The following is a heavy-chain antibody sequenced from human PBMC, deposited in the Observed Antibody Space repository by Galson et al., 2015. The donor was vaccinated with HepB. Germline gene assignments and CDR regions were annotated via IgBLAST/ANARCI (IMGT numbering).Heavy chain of an antibody. J-gene: IGHJ4*02. D-gene: IGHD6-19*01. V-gene: IGHV1-69*04. Sequence: SVKVSCKASGGTFSSYAISWVRQAPGQGLEWMGRIIPILGIANYAQKFQDRVTITADKSTSTAYMELSGLRSEDTAVYYCARDPPYSSGWYRHDYWGQGTLVTVSS. CDR2: IIPILGIA. CDR1: GGTFSSYA. CDR3: ARDPPYSSGWYRHDY.